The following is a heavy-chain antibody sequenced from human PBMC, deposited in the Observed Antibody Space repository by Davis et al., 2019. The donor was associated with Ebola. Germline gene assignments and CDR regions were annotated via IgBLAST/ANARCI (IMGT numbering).Heavy chain of an antibody. CDR3: ARDRGDYDFAFDY. CDR1: GFTFSSYA. D-gene: IGHD3-3*01. Sequence: GESLKISCAASGFTFSSYAMHWVRQAPGKGLEWVAVISYDGSNKYYADSVKGRFTISRDNSKNTLYLQMNSLRAEDTAVYYCARDRGDYDFAFDYWGQGTLVTVSS. CDR2: ISYDGSNK. V-gene: IGHV3-30-3*01. J-gene: IGHJ4*02.